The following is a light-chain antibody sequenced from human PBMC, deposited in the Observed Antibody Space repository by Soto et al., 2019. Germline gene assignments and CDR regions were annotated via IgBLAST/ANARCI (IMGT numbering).Light chain of an antibody. CDR2: RNN. J-gene: IGLJ2*01. V-gene: IGLV1-47*01. CDR1: SSNIGSNY. Sequence: CVLTQPPSASGTPGQRVTISCSGSSSNIGSNYVYWYQQLPGTAPKLLIYRNNQRPSGVPDRFSGSKSGTSASLAISGLRSEGEADYYCAAWDDSLGGKVFGGGTKLPVL. CDR3: AAWDDSLGGKV.